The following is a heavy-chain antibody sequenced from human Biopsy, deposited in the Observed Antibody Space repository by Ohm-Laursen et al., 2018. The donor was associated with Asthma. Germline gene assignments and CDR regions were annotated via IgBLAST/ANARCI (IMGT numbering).Heavy chain of an antibody. D-gene: IGHD3-22*01. CDR3: ARAQDYYDSRGYYRSFDY. CDR2: IYYSGST. Sequence: SDTLSLTCTVSYGSITSGGYYWTWIRQHPGKGLEWIGFIYYSGSTYYNPSLKSRVSISIDTSKYQFSLKLSSVTAADTAVYYCARAQDYYDSRGYYRSFDYWGQGTLVTVSS. CDR1: YGSITSGGYY. J-gene: IGHJ4*02. V-gene: IGHV4-31*03.